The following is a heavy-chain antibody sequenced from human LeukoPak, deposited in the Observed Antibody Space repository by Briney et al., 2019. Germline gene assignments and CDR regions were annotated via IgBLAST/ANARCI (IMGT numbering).Heavy chain of an antibody. CDR3: AKSPYSSGWQWGDY. CDR1: GFTFSSYA. CDR2: ISGSGGST. D-gene: IGHD6-19*01. J-gene: IGHJ4*02. Sequence: GGSLRLSCAASGFTFSSYAMSWVRQAPGKGLEWVSAISGSGGSTYYADSVKGRFTISRDDSKNTLYLQMNSLRAEDTAVYYCAKSPYSSGWQWGDYWGQGTLVTVSS. V-gene: IGHV3-23*01.